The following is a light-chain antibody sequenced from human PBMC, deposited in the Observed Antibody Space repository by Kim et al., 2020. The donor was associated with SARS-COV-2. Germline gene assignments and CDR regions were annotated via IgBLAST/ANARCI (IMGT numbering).Light chain of an antibody. V-gene: IGLV1-40*01. CDR3: QSYDSSLSGPVV. J-gene: IGLJ2*01. CDR1: SSNIGAGYD. CDR2: GNS. Sequence: RVTISCTGSSSNIGAGYDVHWYQQLPGTAPKLLIYGNSNRPSGVPDRFSGSNSGTSASLAITGLQAEDEADYYCQSYDSSLSGPVVFGGGTQLTVL.